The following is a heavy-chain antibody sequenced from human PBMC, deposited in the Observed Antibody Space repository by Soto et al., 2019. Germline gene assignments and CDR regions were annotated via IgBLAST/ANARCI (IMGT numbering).Heavy chain of an antibody. J-gene: IGHJ4*02. V-gene: IGHV4-59*01. D-gene: IGHD6-13*01. CDR1: GGSISSYY. CDR3: ARDCSSSGKPDYFDY. CDR2: IYYSGST. Sequence: TLSLTCTVSGGSISSYYWSWIRQPPGKGLEWIGYIYYSGSTNYNPSLKSRVTISVDTSKNQFSLKLSSVTAADTAVYYCARDCSSSGKPDYFDYWGQGTLVTVSS.